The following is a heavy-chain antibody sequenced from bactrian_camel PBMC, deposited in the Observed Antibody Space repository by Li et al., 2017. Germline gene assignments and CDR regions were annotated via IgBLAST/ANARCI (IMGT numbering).Heavy chain of an antibody. J-gene: IGHJ4*01. CDR2: INTRTDDST. CDR1: GFTFSTYT. Sequence: HVQLVESGGGLVQPGGSLRLSCAASGFTFSTYTTKWFRQAPGKGLEWVSGINTRTDDSTVYAESVKGRFTISRDNAKNTLYLQMISLQPEDTAMYYCAAVGLFFDPSYWGQGTQVTVS. V-gene: IGHV3S1*01. D-gene: IGHD5*01. CDR3: AAVGLFFDPSY.